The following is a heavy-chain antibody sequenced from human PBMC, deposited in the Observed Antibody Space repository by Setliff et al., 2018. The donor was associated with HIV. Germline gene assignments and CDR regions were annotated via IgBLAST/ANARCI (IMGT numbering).Heavy chain of an antibody. CDR1: GYSFTDYG. CDR3: ARMEIGGSPDY. V-gene: IGHV5-51*01. J-gene: IGHJ4*02. Sequence: PGESLKISCKISGYSFTDYGIAWVRQMPGKGLEWMGIIFPSDSNIIYSPSFHGQVTISADKSISTAYLQWSSLKASDTAMYYCARMEIGGSPDYWGQGTLVTVSS. D-gene: IGHD2-15*01. CDR2: IFPSDSNI.